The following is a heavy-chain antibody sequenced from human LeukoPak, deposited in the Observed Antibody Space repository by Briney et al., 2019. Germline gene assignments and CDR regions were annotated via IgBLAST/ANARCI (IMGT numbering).Heavy chain of an antibody. Sequence: ASVKVSCKASGYTFTTYDITWVRHATGQGLEWMGWMNPNSGNTAYAQKFQGRVTITRNTSISTAYMELSSLRSEDTAVYYCAREDCYDSGSNDYWGQGTLVTVSS. J-gene: IGHJ4*02. D-gene: IGHD3-22*01. CDR3: AREDCYDSGSNDY. CDR1: GYTFTTYD. CDR2: MNPNSGNT. V-gene: IGHV1-8*03.